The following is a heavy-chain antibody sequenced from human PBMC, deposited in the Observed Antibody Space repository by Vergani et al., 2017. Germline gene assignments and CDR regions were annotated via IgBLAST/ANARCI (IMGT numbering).Heavy chain of an antibody. CDR3: AGLNGSGNDAFDI. J-gene: IGHJ3*02. Sequence: EVQLLESGGGLLQPGGSLRLSCAASGFTFISSAMSWVRQAPGKGLEWVSAISGSGGSTYYADSVKGRFTISRDNSKHTLYLQMNSLRAEDTAVYYCAGLNGSGNDAFDIWGQGTMVTVSS. D-gene: IGHD3-10*01. V-gene: IGHV3-23*01. CDR2: ISGSGGST. CDR1: GFTFISSA.